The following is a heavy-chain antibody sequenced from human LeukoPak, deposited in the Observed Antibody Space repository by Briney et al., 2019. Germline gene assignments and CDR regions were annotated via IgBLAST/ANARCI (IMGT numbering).Heavy chain of an antibody. Sequence: GGSLRLSCAASGFTFSSYWMSRIRQAPGKGLEWVANIKQDGSEKYYVDSVKGRFTISRDNAKNSLYLQMNSLRAEDTAVYYCARVGYCGGDCYSGAFDIWGQGTMVTVSS. D-gene: IGHD2-21*02. CDR1: GFTFSSYW. J-gene: IGHJ3*02. CDR3: ARVGYCGGDCYSGAFDI. CDR2: IKQDGSEK. V-gene: IGHV3-7*01.